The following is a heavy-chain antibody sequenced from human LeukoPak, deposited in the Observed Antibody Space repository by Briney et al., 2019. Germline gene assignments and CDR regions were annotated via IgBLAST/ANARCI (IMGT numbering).Heavy chain of an antibody. V-gene: IGHV3-7*03. CDR3: ARERVGSSWYFDY. CDR2: IKQDGSEK. D-gene: IGHD6-13*01. J-gene: IGHJ4*02. Sequence: GGSLRLSCAASGFTFSSYWMTWVRHAPGKGLEWVANIKQDGSEKYYVDSVKGRFTISRDNAKNSLYMQMNSLRAEDTAVYYCARERVGSSWYFDYWGQGTLVTVSS. CDR1: GFTFSSYW.